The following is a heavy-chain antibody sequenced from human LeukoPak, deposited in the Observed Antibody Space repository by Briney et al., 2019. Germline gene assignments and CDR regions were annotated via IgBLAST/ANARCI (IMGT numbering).Heavy chain of an antibody. CDR3: TRDHCRGDNCPSFDY. CDR1: GYTFTSFG. CDR2: ICAYNGDT. Sequence: GASVRVSCNPSGYTFTSFGISWVRQAPGQGLEWMGWICAYNGDTNYAQKFQGRVTMTTDTSTSTAYMDLRSLRSDDTAVYYCTRDHCRGDNCPSFDYWGQGTLVTVSS. V-gene: IGHV1-18*04. D-gene: IGHD2-15*01. J-gene: IGHJ4*02.